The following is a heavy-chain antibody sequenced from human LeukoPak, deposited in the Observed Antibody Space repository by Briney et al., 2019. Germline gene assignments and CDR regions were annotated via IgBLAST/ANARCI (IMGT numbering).Heavy chain of an antibody. V-gene: IGHV3-23*03. CDR2: IYSGGTT. CDR3: AKDLGWIQLWFDY. D-gene: IGHD5-18*01. Sequence: PGGSLRLSCAASGFSFRNYAMSWVRQAPGKGLEWVSLIYSGGTTYYADSVKGRFTISRDNSKNTLYLQMNSLRAEDTAVYYCAKDLGWIQLWFDYRAQGTLVTVYS. CDR1: GFSFRNYA. J-gene: IGHJ4*02.